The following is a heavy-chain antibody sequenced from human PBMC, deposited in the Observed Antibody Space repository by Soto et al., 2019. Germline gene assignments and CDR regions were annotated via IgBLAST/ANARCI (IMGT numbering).Heavy chain of an antibody. CDR1: GYRFDTYW. V-gene: IGHV5-51*01. J-gene: IGHJ4*02. CDR2: IYPSDSSI. D-gene: IGHD6-19*01. CDR3: ARLYTSGSPFDY. Sequence: PRESLKISCKGSGYRFDTYWIAWVRQMPGKGLEWMGFIYPSDSSIKYSPSFQGQVTISGDKSISTAYLQWSSLKASDTAIYYCARLYTSGSPFDYWGQGTLVTVSS.